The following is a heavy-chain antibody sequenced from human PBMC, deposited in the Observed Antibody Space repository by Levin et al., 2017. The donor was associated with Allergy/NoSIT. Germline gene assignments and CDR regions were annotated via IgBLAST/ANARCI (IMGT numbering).Heavy chain of an antibody. V-gene: IGHV3-48*01. D-gene: IGHD3-3*01. CDR3: ARTPYDFWSGYCCYYGMDV. J-gene: IGHJ6*02. CDR1: GFTFSSYS. CDR2: ISSSSSTI. Sequence: GGSLRLSCAASGFTFSSYSMNWVRQAPGKGLEWVSYISSSSSTIYYADSVKGRFTISRDNAKNSLYLQMNSLRAEDTAVYYCARTPYDFWSGYCCYYGMDVWGQGTTVTVSS.